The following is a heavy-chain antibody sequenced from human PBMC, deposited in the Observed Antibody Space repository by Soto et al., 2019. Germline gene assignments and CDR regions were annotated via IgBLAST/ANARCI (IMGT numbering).Heavy chain of an antibody. D-gene: IGHD3-22*01. CDR1: GGSVSSGSYY. CDR3: ATTGYYYDISGSREGYFDY. CDR2: IYYSGST. Sequence: PDTLSLTCTGSGGSVSSGSYYWSWIRQPPGKGLEWIGYIYYSGSTNYNPSLKSRVTISVDTSKNQFSLKLSSVTAADTAVYYCATTGYYYDISGSREGYFDYWGQGTLVTVSS. V-gene: IGHV4-61*01. J-gene: IGHJ4*02.